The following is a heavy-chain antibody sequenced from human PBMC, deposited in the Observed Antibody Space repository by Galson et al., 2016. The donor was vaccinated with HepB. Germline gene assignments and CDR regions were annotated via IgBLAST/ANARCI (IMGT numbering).Heavy chain of an antibody. Sequence: ETLSLTCSVSGASISDSFWSWIRQPAGKGLEWIGRFHTSGSSYRPSLRGRVTMSADTSKNQFSLRLASVTAADTAVYYCARGAAGPQGEAFDIWGQGTMVTVSS. J-gene: IGHJ3*02. D-gene: IGHD3-16*01. CDR1: GASISDSF. CDR2: FHTSGS. V-gene: IGHV4-4*07. CDR3: ARGAAGPQGEAFDI.